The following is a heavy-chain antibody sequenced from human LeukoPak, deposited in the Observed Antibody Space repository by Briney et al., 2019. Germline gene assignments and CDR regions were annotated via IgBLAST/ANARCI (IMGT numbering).Heavy chain of an antibody. V-gene: IGHV1-69*04. CDR1: GGTFSSYA. CDR3: ARRSSQIDY. Sequence: VASVTVSCKASGGTFSSYAISWVRQAPGQGLEWMGRIIPILGIANYAQKFQGRVTITADKSTSTAYMELSSLRSEDTAVYYCARRSSQIDYWGQGTLVTVSS. CDR2: IIPILGIA. J-gene: IGHJ4*02.